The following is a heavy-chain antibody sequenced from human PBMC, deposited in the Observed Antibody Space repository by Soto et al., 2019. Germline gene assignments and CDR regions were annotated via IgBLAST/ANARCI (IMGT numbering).Heavy chain of an antibody. J-gene: IGHJ5*02. D-gene: IGHD4-17*01. CDR2: IYYSGST. CDR1: GGSISSYY. CDR3: ARHTVTQGEDWFEP. V-gene: IGHV4-59*01. Sequence: SETLSLTCTVSGGSISSYYWSWILQPPGKGLEWIGYIYYSGSTNYNPSLKSRVTISVDTSKNQFSLKLSSVTAADTAVYYCARHTVTQGEDWFEPWGQGTQVTVSS.